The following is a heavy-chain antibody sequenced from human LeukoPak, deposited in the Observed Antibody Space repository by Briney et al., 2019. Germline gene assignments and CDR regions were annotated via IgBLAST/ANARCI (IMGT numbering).Heavy chain of an antibody. CDR1: EFSVGSNY. CDR3: AKDTSPMNHPLDY. D-gene: IGHD3-22*01. Sequence: GGSLRLSCAASEFSVGSNYMTWVRQAPGKGLEWVSLIYSGGSTYYADSVKGRFTISRDNSKNTLYLQMNSLRAEDTAVYYCAKDTSPMNHPLDYWGQGTLVTVSS. V-gene: IGHV3-53*01. CDR2: IYSGGST. J-gene: IGHJ4*02.